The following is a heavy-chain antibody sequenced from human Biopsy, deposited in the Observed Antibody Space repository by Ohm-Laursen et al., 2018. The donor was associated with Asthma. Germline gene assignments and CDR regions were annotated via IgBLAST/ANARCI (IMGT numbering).Heavy chain of an antibody. D-gene: IGHD3-22*01. J-gene: IGHJ6*02. CDR3: ARMITMIQAANYYSYAMDV. CDR1: GDSINSYY. V-gene: IGHV4-59*07. CDR2: IYYTGTT. Sequence: SDTLSLTCTVSGDSINSYYWTWIRQPPGKGLEWIGYIYYTGTTYYNPSLKSRVTISVDRSKRQFSLKVNSVTAADTAVYYCARMITMIQAANYYSYAMDVWGQGTTVTVSS.